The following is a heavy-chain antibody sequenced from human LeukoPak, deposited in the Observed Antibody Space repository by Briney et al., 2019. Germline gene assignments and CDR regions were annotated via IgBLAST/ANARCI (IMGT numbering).Heavy chain of an antibody. CDR2: INPNTGDT. J-gene: IGHJ5*02. D-gene: IGHD3-10*01. Sequence: ASVKVSCKTSGYIFTGYYIHWVRQAPGQGLEWMGWINPNTGDTNYTQKFQGRVIMTRDTSITTAYMDLIRLKSDDTAVYYCARDEIGGSNWFDPWGQGTLVTVSS. CDR1: GYIFTGYY. V-gene: IGHV1-2*02. CDR3: ARDEIGGSNWFDP.